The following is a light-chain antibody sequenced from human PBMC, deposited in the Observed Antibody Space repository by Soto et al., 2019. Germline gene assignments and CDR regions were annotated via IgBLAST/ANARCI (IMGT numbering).Light chain of an antibody. CDR1: QNVNSW. J-gene: IGKJ5*01. Sequence: DIQMTQSPSSVSASVGDRVTITCRASQNVNSWLAWYQQKPGKAPKLLIYAASSLHSGVPSRFNGSGSGTYYTLTISSLQPEDFATYFCHQAKNFPITCGRGTRLESK. CDR2: AAS. V-gene: IGKV1D-12*01. CDR3: HQAKNFPIT.